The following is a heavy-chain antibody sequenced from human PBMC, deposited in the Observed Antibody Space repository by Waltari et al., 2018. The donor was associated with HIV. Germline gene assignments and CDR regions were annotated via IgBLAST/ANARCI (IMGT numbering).Heavy chain of an antibody. Sequence: EVQLVESGGGLVQPGGSLRLSCAASGFTFSSYSMNWVRRAPGKGLWWVSAISSSSSTIYDADSVKGRFTISRYNAKNLLYLQMNSLRAEDTAVYYCANMGGYYYDSSGYYYDFDYWGQGTLVTVSS. CDR3: ANMGGYYYDSSGYYYDFDY. CDR1: GFTFSSYS. D-gene: IGHD3-22*01. J-gene: IGHJ4*02. V-gene: IGHV3-48*01. CDR2: ISSSSSTI.